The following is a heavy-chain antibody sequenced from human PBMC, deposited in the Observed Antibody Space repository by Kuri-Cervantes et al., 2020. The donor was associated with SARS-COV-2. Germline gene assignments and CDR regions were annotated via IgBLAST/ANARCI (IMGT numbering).Heavy chain of an antibody. CDR2: IYYNGST. D-gene: IGHD3-10*01. V-gene: IGHV4-39*01. CDR1: GGSISSSSYY. J-gene: IGHJ4*02. Sequence: SETLSLTCTVSGGSISSSSYYWGWIRQPPGKGLEWIGSIYYNGSTYYNPSLKSRVTISVDTSKNQFSLKLSSVTAADTAVYYCARHYYGSGSYYNWGSFDYWGQGTLVTVSS. CDR3: ARHYYGSGSYYNWGSFDY.